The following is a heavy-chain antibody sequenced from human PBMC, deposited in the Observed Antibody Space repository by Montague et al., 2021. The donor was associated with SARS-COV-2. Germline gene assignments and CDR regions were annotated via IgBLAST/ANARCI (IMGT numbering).Heavy chain of an antibody. CDR2: IDWDDDK. V-gene: IGHV2-70*11. D-gene: IGHD6-13*01. J-gene: IGHJ5*02. CDR1: GFSLSTSGMC. Sequence: PALVKPTQTLTLTCTFSGFSLSTSGMCVSWIRQPPGKALGWLARIDWDDDKYYSTSLKTRLTISKDTSKNQVVLTMTNMDPVDTATYYCARILVAAAGSPFDPWGQGTLVTVS. CDR3: ARILVAAAGSPFDP.